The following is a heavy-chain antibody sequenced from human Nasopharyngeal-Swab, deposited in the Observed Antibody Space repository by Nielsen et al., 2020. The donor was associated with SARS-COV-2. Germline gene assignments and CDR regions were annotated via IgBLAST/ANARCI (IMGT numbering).Heavy chain of an antibody. D-gene: IGHD3-22*01. CDR1: GYSFTSYW. CDR3: ARYYYDSSGYYLFGAFDI. J-gene: IGHJ3*02. CDR2: IDPSDSYT. V-gene: IGHV5-10-1*01. Sequence: KVSCKGSGYSFTSYWIRWVRQMHGKGLEWMGRIDPSDSYTNYSPSFQGHVTISADKSISTAYLQWSSLKASDTAMYYCARYYYDSSGYYLFGAFDIWGQGTMVTVSS.